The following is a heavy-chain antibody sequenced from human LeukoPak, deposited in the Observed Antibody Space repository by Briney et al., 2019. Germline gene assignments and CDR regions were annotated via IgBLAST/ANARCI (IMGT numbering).Heavy chain of an antibody. CDR1: GFTFSSYA. CDR2: ISASGGAT. Sequence: GGSLRLSCAASGFTFSSYAMSWVRQAPGKGLEWVSSISASGGATYSADSVKGRFTISRDNSKNTLYLQMNSLRAEDTALYFCAKKAQYNGNYPLDYWGQGTLVTVSS. D-gene: IGHD1-26*01. CDR3: AKKAQYNGNYPLDY. J-gene: IGHJ4*02. V-gene: IGHV3-23*01.